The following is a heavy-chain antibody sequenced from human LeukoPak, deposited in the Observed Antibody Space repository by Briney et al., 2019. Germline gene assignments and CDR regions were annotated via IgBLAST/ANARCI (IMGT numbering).Heavy chain of an antibody. V-gene: IGHV4-39*01. D-gene: IGHD6-13*01. CDR3: ARTFIAAAGTLGAAYDYMDV. Sequence: SETLSLTCTVSGGSISSSSYYWGWIRQPPGKGLEWIGRIYYSGSTYYNPSLKSRVTISVDTSKNQFSLKLSSVTAADTAVYYCARTFIAAAGTLGAAYDYMDVWGKGTTVTISS. CDR2: IYYSGST. J-gene: IGHJ6*03. CDR1: GGSISSSSYY.